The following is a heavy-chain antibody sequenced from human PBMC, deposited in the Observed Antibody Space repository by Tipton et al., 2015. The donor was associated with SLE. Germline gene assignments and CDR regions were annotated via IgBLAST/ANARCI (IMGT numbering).Heavy chain of an antibody. CDR3: ARAPPRYFDPYFMDV. V-gene: IGHV3-23*01. D-gene: IGHD3-9*01. Sequence: SLRLSCAASGFSISDSWMSWVRQAPGKGLEWVSTISGSGDRTNYADSMTGRFTMSRDYSKNTLYLQMNSLRAEDTAVYYCARAPPRYFDPYFMDVWGKGTTVTVSS. CDR2: ISGSGDRT. J-gene: IGHJ6*03. CDR1: GFSISDSW.